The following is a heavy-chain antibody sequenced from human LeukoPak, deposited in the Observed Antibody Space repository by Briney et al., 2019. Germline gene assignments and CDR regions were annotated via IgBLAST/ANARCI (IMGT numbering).Heavy chain of an antibody. CDR3: ARGRRFYSIPRPSVRGSYYYYMDV. CDR1: GYTFTSYD. D-gene: IGHD3-10*01. V-gene: IGHV1-8*03. CDR2: MNPNSGNT. J-gene: IGHJ6*03. Sequence: GASVKVSCKASGYTFTSYDINWVRQATGQGLEWMGWMNPNSGNTGYAQKFQGRVTITRNTSISTAYMELSSLRSEDTAVYYCARGRRFYSIPRPSVRGSYYYYMDVWGKGTTVTVSS.